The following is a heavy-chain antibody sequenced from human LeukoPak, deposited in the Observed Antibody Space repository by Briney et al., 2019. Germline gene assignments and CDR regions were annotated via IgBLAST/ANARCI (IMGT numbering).Heavy chain of an antibody. J-gene: IGHJ4*02. D-gene: IGHD6-19*01. V-gene: IGHV1-8*03. CDR3: ARKLFSRVAGTIDY. CDR2: MSPNSGNT. CDR1: GYTFTSYD. Sequence: ASVKVSCKASGYTFTSYDINWVRQATGQGLEWMGWMSPNSGNTGYAQKFQGRVTITRNTSISTAYMELSSLRSEDTAVYYCARKLFSRVAGTIDYWGQGTLVTVSS.